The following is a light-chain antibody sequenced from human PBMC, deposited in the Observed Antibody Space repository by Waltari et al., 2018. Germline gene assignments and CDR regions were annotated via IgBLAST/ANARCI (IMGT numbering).Light chain of an antibody. Sequence: DIVMTQSPDFLAVSLGERATINCKSSQSLFSTSNSKTYISWYQQKPGQPPKPLIYWASTRGCGVPDRFSGSGSGTDFTLTISSLQAEDVAVYYCHHYYIPPLTFGQGTRLEIK. J-gene: IGKJ5*01. CDR2: WAS. V-gene: IGKV4-1*01. CDR3: HHYYIPPLT. CDR1: QSLFSTSNSKTY.